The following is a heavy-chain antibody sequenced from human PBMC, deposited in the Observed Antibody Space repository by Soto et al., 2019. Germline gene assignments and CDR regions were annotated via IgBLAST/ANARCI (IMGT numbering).Heavy chain of an antibody. CDR1: GAPINRGDYF. CDR3: ARDQWHSGGFSGFDP. Sequence: QVQMQESGPGLVEPSQTLSLTCTVSGAPINRGDYFWSWIRQPPGQALEWLGNIFHSGSTYYNPFLKRRLNILVDTSKNPISRRLTSVTVADTAVYLCARDQWHSGGFSGFDPWGQGTLVTVSS. V-gene: IGHV4-30-4*01. CDR2: IFHSGST. J-gene: IGHJ5*02. D-gene: IGHD6-19*01.